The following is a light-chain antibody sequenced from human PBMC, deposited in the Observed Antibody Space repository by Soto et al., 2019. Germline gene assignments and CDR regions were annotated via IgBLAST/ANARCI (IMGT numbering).Light chain of an antibody. CDR3: QQYNNWPPYT. J-gene: IGKJ2*01. CDR1: QSVSSD. CDR2: GAS. Sequence: EIVMTQSPVTLSVSPGERATLSCRASQSVSSDLAWYQQKPGQAPRLLIYGASTRATGIPARFSGGGSGTKFTLTINSLQSEDFALYYCQQYNNWPPYTFGQGTKVEIK. V-gene: IGKV3-15*01.